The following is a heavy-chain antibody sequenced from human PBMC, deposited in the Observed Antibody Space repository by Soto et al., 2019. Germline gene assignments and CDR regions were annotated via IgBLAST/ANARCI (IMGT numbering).Heavy chain of an antibody. Sequence: PSETLSLTCTVSGGSISSGGYYWSWIRQHPGKGLEWMGYIYRSGHAYYNPSLESRLTISVDTSKNQFSLRLSSVTAADTAVYYCARKNDASSGYFYYSGMDVWGQGTTVTVSS. CDR2: IYRSGHA. CDR1: GGSISSGGYY. D-gene: IGHD3-3*01. CDR3: ARKNDASSGYFYYSGMDV. V-gene: IGHV4-31*03. J-gene: IGHJ6*02.